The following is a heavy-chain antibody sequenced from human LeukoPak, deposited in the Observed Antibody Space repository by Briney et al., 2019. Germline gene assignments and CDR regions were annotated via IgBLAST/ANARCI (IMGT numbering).Heavy chain of an antibody. J-gene: IGHJ4*02. CDR3: AKYYIWGSYRPYYFDY. Sequence: PGGSLRLSCAASGFTFSNYWMHWVRQAPGKGLVWVSRIKSDGSSTTYADSVKGRFTISRDNAKNTLYLQMNSLRAEDTAVYYCAKYYIWGSYRPYYFDYWGQGTLVTVSS. CDR2: IKSDGSST. V-gene: IGHV3-74*01. D-gene: IGHD3-16*02. CDR1: GFTFSNYW.